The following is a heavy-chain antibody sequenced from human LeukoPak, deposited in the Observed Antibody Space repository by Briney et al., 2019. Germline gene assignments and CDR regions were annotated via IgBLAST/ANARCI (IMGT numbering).Heavy chain of an antibody. V-gene: IGHV4-30-2*06. J-gene: IGHJ5*02. Sequence: SETLSLTCIVSGGSISSGGHPWSWIRQSPGKGLEWIGYIYDSGSTFYNPSLKSRVTMSIDRSNNQFSLKLSSMTAADTAVYYCARESNINNWFDPWGQGTLVTVSS. CDR3: ARESNINNWFDP. CDR2: IYDSGST. D-gene: IGHD2/OR15-2a*01. CDR1: GGSISSGGHP.